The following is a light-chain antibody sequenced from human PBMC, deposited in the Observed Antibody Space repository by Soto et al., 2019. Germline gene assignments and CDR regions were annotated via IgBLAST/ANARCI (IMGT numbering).Light chain of an antibody. V-gene: IGLV1-40*01. CDR3: QSYDSSLSGSCV. CDR2: DNS. Sequence: QSVLTQPPSVSGAPGQRVTMSCTGSSSNIGAGYDVHWYQQLPGTAPKLLISDNSNRPSGVPDRFSGSKSGTSASLAITGLQAEDEADYYFQSYDSSLSGSCVFGTGTKVTVL. J-gene: IGLJ1*01. CDR1: SSNIGAGYD.